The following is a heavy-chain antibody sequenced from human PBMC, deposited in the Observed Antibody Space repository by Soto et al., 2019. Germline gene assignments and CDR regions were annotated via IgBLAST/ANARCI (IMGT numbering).Heavy chain of an antibody. Sequence: VASVKVSCKASGYTFTSYGITWVRQAPGQGLEWMGWISTYNGNTNYAQNLQGRVTMTTDTSTNTAYMELRSLRSDDTAVYYCARTYGNSWYSPWGQGTLVTGS. D-gene: IGHD2-2*02. V-gene: IGHV1-18*01. J-gene: IGHJ5*02. CDR1: GYTFTSYG. CDR2: ISTYNGNT. CDR3: ARTYGNSWYSP.